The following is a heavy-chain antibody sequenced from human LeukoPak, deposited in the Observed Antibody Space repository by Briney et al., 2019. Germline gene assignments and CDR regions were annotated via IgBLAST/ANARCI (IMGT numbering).Heavy chain of an antibody. D-gene: IGHD3-10*01. Sequence: NSGRSLRLSCAASGFSFSDYTMQWVRQAPGEGLEWVSSINYSSFYKFYSDSVKGRFTISRDNDANLVFLHMDNLRAEDTALYFCARSNSGGGPAEARVANFWGQGTPVTVSS. CDR3: ARSNSGGGPAEARVANF. J-gene: IGHJ4*02. V-gene: IGHV3-21*01. CDR2: INYSSFYK. CDR1: GFSFSDYT.